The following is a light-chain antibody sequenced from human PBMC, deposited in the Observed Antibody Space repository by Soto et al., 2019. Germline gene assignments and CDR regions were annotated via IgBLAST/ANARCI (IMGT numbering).Light chain of an antibody. J-gene: IGKJ1*01. CDR3: QQCNSTPPT. V-gene: IGKV1-39*01. CDR2: GAS. CDR1: QGISTY. Sequence: MSLSPSSLSASVGDRVTITCRASQGISTYLNWYLQKPGKAPKLLIYGASSLQSGIPSRFSGSGSGTEFTLTISSLQPEDFATYYCQQCNSTPPTFGQGTKVDIK.